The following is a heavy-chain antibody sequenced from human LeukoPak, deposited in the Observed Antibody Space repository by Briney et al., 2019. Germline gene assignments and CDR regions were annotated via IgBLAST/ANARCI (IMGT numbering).Heavy chain of an antibody. CDR2: ISWNSGSI. J-gene: IGHJ6*02. CDR3: AKPRRGYCSSTSCYRHYYYYGMDV. V-gene: IGHV3-9*01. CDR1: GFTFDDYA. D-gene: IGHD2-2*02. Sequence: GRSLRLSCAASGFTFDDYAMHWVRQAPGMGLEWVSGISWNSGSIGYADSVKGRFTISRDNAKNSLYLQMNSLRAEDTALYYCAKPRRGYCSSTSCYRHYYYYGMDVWGQGTTVTVSS.